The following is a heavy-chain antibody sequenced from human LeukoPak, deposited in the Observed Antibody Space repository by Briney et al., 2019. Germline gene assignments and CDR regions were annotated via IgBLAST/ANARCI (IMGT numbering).Heavy chain of an antibody. V-gene: IGHV4-4*07. Sequence: SETLSLTCTVSGGALGTYVGGWIRQPAGKGLQWIGRFHTRGSTDYNPSLMSRVSMSVDTSKNQFLLRLRSGTAADTAVYYCARQRVNLSGNEFDIWGQGTMVTVSS. CDR2: FHTRGST. CDR1: GGALGTYV. J-gene: IGHJ3*02. CDR3: ARQRVNLSGNEFDI. D-gene: IGHD2-8*01.